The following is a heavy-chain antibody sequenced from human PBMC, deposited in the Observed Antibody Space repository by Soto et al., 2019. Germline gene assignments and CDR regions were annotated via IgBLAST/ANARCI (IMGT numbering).Heavy chain of an antibody. V-gene: IGHV4-34*01. Sequence: SETLSLTCAVYGGSFSGYYWSWIRQPPGKGLEWIGEINHSGSTNYNPSLKSRVTISVDTSKNQFSLKLSSVTAADTAVYYCARAGYGSDNWGQGTLVTSPQ. J-gene: IGHJ4*02. CDR2: INHSGST. CDR3: ARAGYGSDN. CDR1: GGSFSGYY. D-gene: IGHD3-10*01.